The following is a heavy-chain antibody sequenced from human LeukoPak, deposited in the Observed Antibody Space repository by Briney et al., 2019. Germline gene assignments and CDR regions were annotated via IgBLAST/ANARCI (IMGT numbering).Heavy chain of an antibody. Sequence: PGGSLRLSCAASGFTFSSYWMSWVRQAPGKGLEWVANIKQDGSEKYYVDSVKGRFTMSRDNAKNSVYLQMNSLRAKDTAVYYCASGYYYDSSGPPDYFDYWGQGTLVTVSS. J-gene: IGHJ4*02. D-gene: IGHD3-22*01. CDR2: IKQDGSEK. CDR3: ASGYYYDSSGPPDYFDY. V-gene: IGHV3-7*01. CDR1: GFTFSSYW.